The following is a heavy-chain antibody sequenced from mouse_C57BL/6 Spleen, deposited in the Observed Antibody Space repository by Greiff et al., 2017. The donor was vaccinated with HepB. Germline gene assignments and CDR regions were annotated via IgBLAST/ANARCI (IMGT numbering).Heavy chain of an antibody. CDR2: INPNNGGT. V-gene: IGHV1-18*01. J-gene: IGHJ2*01. CDR3: AGKGVYGSNLYFDY. D-gene: IGHD1-1*01. Sequence: EVQLQQSGPELVKPGASVKIPCKASGYTFTDYNMDWVKQSHGKSLEWIGDINPNNGGTIYNQKFKGKATLTVDKSSSTAYMELRSLTSEDTAVYYCAGKGVYGSNLYFDYWGQGTTLTVSS. CDR1: GYTFTDYN.